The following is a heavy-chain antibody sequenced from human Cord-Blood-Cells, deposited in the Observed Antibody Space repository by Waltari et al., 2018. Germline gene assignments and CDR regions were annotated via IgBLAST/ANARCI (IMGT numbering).Heavy chain of an antibody. Sequence: QVQLQQWGAGLLKPSETLSLTCAVDGGSFCGYSWRWIRQPPGKGLEWIGEINHRGSTNYNPSLKSRVTISVDTSKNQFSLKLSSVTAADTAVYYCTGSSWYYYYYYMDVWGKGTTVTVSS. V-gene: IGHV4-34*01. J-gene: IGHJ6*03. CDR2: INHRGST. CDR3: TGSSWYYYYYYMDV. D-gene: IGHD6-13*01. CDR1: GGSFCGYS.